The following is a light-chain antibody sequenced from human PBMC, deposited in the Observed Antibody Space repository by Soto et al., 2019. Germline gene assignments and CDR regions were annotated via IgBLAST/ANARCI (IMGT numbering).Light chain of an antibody. CDR1: QGLXSSY. Sequence: DIAVTKCPSTLSLSPGETATLSCRASQGLXSSYRAWYQQKPGQAPRLLYDGASSKATGIPDRFSGSGCGTDFTLTISRLEPENVAVYCCQQYGSSGTVGQGTKVDIK. J-gene: IGKJ1*01. CDR2: GAS. CDR3: QQYGSSGT. V-gene: IGKV3-20*01.